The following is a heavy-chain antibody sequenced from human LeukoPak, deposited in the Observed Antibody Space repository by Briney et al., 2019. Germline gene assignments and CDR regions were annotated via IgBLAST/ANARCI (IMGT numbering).Heavy chain of an antibody. CDR1: GGSISSYY. Sequence: SETLSLTCTVPGGSISSYYWSWIRQPAGKGLEWIGRIYTSGSTNYNPSLKSRVTMSVDTSKNQFSLKLSSVTAADTAVYYCARNIAVAGTYGMDVWGQGTTVTVSS. V-gene: IGHV4-4*07. CDR2: IYTSGST. CDR3: ARNIAVAGTYGMDV. D-gene: IGHD6-19*01. J-gene: IGHJ6*02.